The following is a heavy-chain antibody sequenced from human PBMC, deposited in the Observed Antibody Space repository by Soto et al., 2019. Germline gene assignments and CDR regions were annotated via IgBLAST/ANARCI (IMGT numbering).Heavy chain of an antibody. CDR1: GGSVNSGGSY. D-gene: IGHD5-18*01. Sequence: SETLSLTCTVSGGSVNSGGSYWSWIRQHPGKGLEWIGSIYYSGTTFYSPSLKSRVSISLDTSKNQFSLNLASMTAADTAVYYCARVSDIYGARRFDYWGQGTLVTVS. CDR3: ARVSDIYGARRFDY. CDR2: IYYSGTT. J-gene: IGHJ4*02. V-gene: IGHV4-31*03.